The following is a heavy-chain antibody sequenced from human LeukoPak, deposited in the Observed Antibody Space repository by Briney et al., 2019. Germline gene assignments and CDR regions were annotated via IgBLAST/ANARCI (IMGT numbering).Heavy chain of an antibody. J-gene: IGHJ6*03. Sequence: GGSLRLSCAASGFTFSDYYMSWIRQAPGKGLEWVSYISSSGSTIYYADSVKGRFTISRDNAKNSLYLQMNSLRAEDTAVYYCAGPNSIAAPLGYYYYMDVWGKGTTVTVSS. V-gene: IGHV3-11*04. CDR3: AGPNSIAAPLGYYYYMDV. D-gene: IGHD6-6*01. CDR1: GFTFSDYY. CDR2: ISSSGSTI.